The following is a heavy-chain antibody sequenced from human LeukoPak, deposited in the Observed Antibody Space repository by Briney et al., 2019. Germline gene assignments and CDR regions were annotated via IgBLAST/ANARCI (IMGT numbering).Heavy chain of an antibody. CDR1: GYTFTGYY. CDR3: ARSTYYYDSSGETNPGY. Sequence: GASVKVSCKASGYTFTGYYMHWVRQAPGQGLEWMGWINPNSGGTNYAQKFQGRVTMTRDTSISTAYMELSRLRSDDTAVYYCARSTYYYDSSGETNPGYWGQGTLVTVSS. V-gene: IGHV1-2*02. J-gene: IGHJ4*02. D-gene: IGHD3-22*01. CDR2: INPNSGGT.